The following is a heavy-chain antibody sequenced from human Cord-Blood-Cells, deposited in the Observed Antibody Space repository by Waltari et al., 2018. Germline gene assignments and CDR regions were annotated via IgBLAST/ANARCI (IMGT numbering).Heavy chain of an antibody. CDR3: ASNVATIG. CDR2: IYYSGST. J-gene: IGHJ4*02. V-gene: IGHV4-59*01. Sequence: QVQLQESGPGLVKPSETLSLTCTVSGGSISSYYWSLILQPPGKGLWWIGYIYYSGSTNSNPSLKSRVAISVDTSKNQFSLRLSSVTAADTAVYYCASNVATIGWGQGTLVTVSS. D-gene: IGHD5-12*01. CDR1: GGSISSYY.